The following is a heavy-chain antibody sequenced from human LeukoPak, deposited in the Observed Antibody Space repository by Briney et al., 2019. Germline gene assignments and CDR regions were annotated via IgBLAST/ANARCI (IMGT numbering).Heavy chain of an antibody. CDR3: ARGGYSSSSVDY. Sequence: GGSLRLSCAASGFTFSSYAMHWVRQAPGKGLEYVAAISSNGGSTYYANSVKGRFTISRDNSKNTLYLQMGSLRAEDMAVYYCARGGYSSSSVDYWGQGTLVTVSS. CDR2: ISSNGGST. D-gene: IGHD6-6*01. CDR1: GFTFSSYA. J-gene: IGHJ4*02. V-gene: IGHV3-64*01.